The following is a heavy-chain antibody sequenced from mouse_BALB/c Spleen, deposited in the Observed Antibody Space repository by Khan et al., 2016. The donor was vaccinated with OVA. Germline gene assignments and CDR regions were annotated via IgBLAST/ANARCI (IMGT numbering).Heavy chain of an antibody. Sequence: QVQLQQSGAELAKPGASVKMSCKASGYTFINYWILWVKQRPGQGLEWLGYINTSTGYTEYNQNFKDKATLTADKSSRTAYMLLSSLTSADSAVYYCARRGLRWDFDYWGQGTTLTVSS. V-gene: IGHV1-7*01. CDR2: INTSTGYT. J-gene: IGHJ2*01. D-gene: IGHD1-1*01. CDR3: ARRGLRWDFDY. CDR1: GYTFINYW.